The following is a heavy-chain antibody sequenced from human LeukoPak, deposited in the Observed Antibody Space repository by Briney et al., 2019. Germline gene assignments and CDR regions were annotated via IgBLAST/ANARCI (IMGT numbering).Heavy chain of an antibody. J-gene: IGHJ6*02. Sequence: PGGSLRLSCAASGFTFSSYTMNWVRQAPGKGLEWVSCISSGSSTTHYADSVKGRFTISRDNAKNSLYLQMNSLRAEDTAVYYCARAIVGALFYYYYGMDVWGQGTTVTVSS. CDR2: ISSGSSTT. CDR3: ARAIVGALFYYYYGMDV. D-gene: IGHD1-26*01. V-gene: IGHV3-48*04. CDR1: GFTFSSYT.